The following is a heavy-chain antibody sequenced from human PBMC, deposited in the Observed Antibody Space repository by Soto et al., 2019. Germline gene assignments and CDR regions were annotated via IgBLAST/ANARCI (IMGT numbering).Heavy chain of an antibody. CDR1: GYTFSNFW. V-gene: IGHV5-51*01. Sequence: GESLKISCQCSGYTFSNFWVGWVRQLPGQGLEWMGIIYPGDHETRYSPSSHGKVTISAEKSINTAYLQWNSLEASDSAFYSCARSPRSSPYFDNWGQEALVTVSS. CDR2: IYPGDHET. J-gene: IGHJ4*02. D-gene: IGHD6-13*01. CDR3: ARSPRSSPYFDN.